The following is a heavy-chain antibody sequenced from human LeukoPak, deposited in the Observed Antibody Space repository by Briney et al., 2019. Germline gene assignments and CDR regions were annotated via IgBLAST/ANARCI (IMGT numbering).Heavy chain of an antibody. Sequence: GGSLRLSWAVSGFSVSSNYVTWVRQASGKGLEWGSVFSSSGRTYYADSVKGRFTISRDSAKNSLYLQMNSLRAEDMALYYCPKGRRGYSHDAFDIWGQGTMVTVSS. CDR2: FSSSGRT. V-gene: IGHV3-53*05. CDR3: PKGRRGYSHDAFDI. J-gene: IGHJ3*02. D-gene: IGHD5-18*01. CDR1: GFSVSSNY.